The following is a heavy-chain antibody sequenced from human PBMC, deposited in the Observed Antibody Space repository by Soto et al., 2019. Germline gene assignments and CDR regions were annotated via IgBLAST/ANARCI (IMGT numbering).Heavy chain of an antibody. Sequence: GGSLRLSCAASGFTFSDYYMSWIRQAPGKGLEWVSYYADSVKGRFTISRDNSKNTLYLQMSSLRAEDTAVYYCAKSVYNWNDGFFDYWGQGTLVTVSS. V-gene: IGHV3-66*02. D-gene: IGHD1-1*01. CDR3: AKSVYNWNDGFFDY. CDR1: GFTFSDYY. J-gene: IGHJ4*02.